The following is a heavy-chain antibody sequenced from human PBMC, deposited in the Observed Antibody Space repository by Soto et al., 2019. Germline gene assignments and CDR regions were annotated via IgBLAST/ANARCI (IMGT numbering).Heavy chain of an antibody. Sequence: GGSLRLSCAASGFTFSSYGMHWVRQAPGKGLEWVAVIWYDGSNKYYADSVKGRFTISRDNSKNTLYLQMNSLRAEDTAVYYCARGRHMGDIDIVVVPAATGSFDYWGQGTLVTVSS. CDR3: ARGRHMGDIDIVVVPAATGSFDY. CDR2: IWYDGSNK. V-gene: IGHV3-33*01. D-gene: IGHD2-2*01. CDR1: GFTFSSYG. J-gene: IGHJ4*02.